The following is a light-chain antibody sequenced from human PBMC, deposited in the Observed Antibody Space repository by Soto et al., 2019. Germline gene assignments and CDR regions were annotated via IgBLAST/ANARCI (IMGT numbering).Light chain of an antibody. V-gene: IGLV2-14*01. Sequence: QSVLTQPASVSGSPGQSITISCTGTSSDVGGYDYVSWYQQHPGKAPKLMIYEVRNRPSGVSNRFSGSKSGNTASLTISGLQAEDEADYYCSSYTNGNTWVFGGGTKLTVL. CDR2: EVR. CDR3: SSYTNGNTWV. J-gene: IGLJ3*02. CDR1: SSDVGGYDY.